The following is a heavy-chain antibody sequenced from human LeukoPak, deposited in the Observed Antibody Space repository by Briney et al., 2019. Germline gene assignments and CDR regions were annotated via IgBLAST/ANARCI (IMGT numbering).Heavy chain of an antibody. Sequence: GVLRFSCAASGFTFSSYWMSWVRQAPGKGLEWVANIKQDGSEKYYVDSVKGRFTISRDNAKNSLYLQMNSLRAEDTAVYYCARATTLVASKAFDIWGQGTMVTVSS. CDR1: GFTFSSYW. CDR2: IKQDGSEK. J-gene: IGHJ3*02. CDR3: ARATTLVASKAFDI. D-gene: IGHD2-8*02. V-gene: IGHV3-7*03.